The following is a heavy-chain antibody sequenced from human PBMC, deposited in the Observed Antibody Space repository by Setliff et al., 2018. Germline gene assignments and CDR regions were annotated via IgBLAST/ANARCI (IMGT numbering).Heavy chain of an antibody. Sequence: PSETLSLTCTISGDSISDISYYWGFIRQSPGKGPEWIGSIYYSGTAYYNPSLESRVTMFVDTSKNQFSLRLNSVTAADTAVYYCARSGMPRLLYVGYWGLGTLVTVSS. CDR2: IYYSGTA. D-gene: IGHD2-21*01. J-gene: IGHJ4*02. CDR3: ARSGMPRLLYVGY. CDR1: GDSISDISYY. V-gene: IGHV4-39*01.